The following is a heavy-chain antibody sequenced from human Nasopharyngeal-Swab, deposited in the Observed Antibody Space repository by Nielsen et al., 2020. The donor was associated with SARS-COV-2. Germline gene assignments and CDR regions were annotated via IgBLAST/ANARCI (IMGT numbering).Heavy chain of an antibody. Sequence: GSLRLSCMASGYSFVNHWIGWVRQKPGKGLEWMGMVYPGNSEVAYSASFQDQVTISADKSINTAYLHWRSLRTSDTATYFCARRAARDGYNYEVDPWGQGTLVTVS. V-gene: IGHV5-51*01. D-gene: IGHD5-24*01. CDR1: GYSFVNHW. CDR3: ARRAARDGYNYEVDP. J-gene: IGHJ5*02. CDR2: VYPGNSEV.